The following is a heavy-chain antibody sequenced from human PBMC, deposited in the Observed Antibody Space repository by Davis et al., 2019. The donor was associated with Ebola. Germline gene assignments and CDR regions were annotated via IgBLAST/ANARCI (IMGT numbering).Heavy chain of an antibody. D-gene: IGHD2-2*01. CDR1: GFIFSDYD. Sequence: GESLKISCAASGFIFSDYDMSWIRQAPGKGLEWVSVIYNGGSTYYADSVKGRFTISRDNSKNTLYLQMNSLRAEDTAVYFCARQLPYYSYGMDVWGQGTTVTVSS. CDR2: IYNGGST. V-gene: IGHV3-53*01. CDR3: ARQLPYYSYGMDV. J-gene: IGHJ6*02.